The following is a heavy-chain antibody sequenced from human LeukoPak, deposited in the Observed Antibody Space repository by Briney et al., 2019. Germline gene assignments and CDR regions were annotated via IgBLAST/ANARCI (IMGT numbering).Heavy chain of an antibody. CDR3: ARHDYYYGSGSADC. CDR2: IFYSGST. D-gene: IGHD3-10*01. Sequence: SETLSLTCTVSGGSISSSSYYWGWIRQPPGKGLEWIGTIFYSGSTYYNPSLKSRVTISVDTSKNQFSLELNSVTAADTAVYYCARHDYYYGSGSADCWGQGILVTVSS. V-gene: IGHV4-39*01. J-gene: IGHJ4*02. CDR1: GGSISSSSYY.